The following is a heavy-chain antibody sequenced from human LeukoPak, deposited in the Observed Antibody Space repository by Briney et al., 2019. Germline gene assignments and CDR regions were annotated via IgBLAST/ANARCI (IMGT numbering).Heavy chain of an antibody. J-gene: IGHJ3*01. CDR3: ARITDRTIFGEIMHGFDV. D-gene: IGHD3-3*01. Sequence: SETLSLTCTVSGDSINNNNYYWGWIRQPPGEGLEWIGNIYYNGRTYYSPSLKSRGTISVDTSNNQFSLKLNSMTAADTAVYYCARITDRTIFGEIMHGFDVWGQGTPVTVSS. V-gene: IGHV4-39*01. CDR2: IYYNGRT. CDR1: GDSINNNNYY.